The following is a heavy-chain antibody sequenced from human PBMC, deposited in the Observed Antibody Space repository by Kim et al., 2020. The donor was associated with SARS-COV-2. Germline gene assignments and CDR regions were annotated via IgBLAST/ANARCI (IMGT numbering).Heavy chain of an antibody. D-gene: IGHD3-10*01. J-gene: IGHJ4*02. CDR2: ISGSGGST. V-gene: IGHV3-23*01. CDR3: AKLGLGVWFGELPY. CDR1: GFTFSSYT. Sequence: GGSLRLSCAASGFTFSSYTMSWVRQAPGKGLEWVSAISGSGGSTYYADSVKGRFTISRDNSKNTLYLQMNSLRAEDTAVYYCAKLGLGVWFGELPYWGQGTLVTVSS.